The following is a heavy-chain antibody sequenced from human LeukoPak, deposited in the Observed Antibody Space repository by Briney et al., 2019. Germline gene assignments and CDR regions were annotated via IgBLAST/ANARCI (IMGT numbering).Heavy chain of an antibody. D-gene: IGHD6-13*01. Sequence: AGGSLRLSCAASGFTFDDYGMSWVRQAPGKGLEWVSGINWNGGSTGYADSVKGRFTISRDNAKNSLYLQMNSLRAEDTAVYYCASPSLSYSSSWYYFDYWGQGTLVTVSS. V-gene: IGHV3-20*04. CDR1: GFTFDDYG. CDR3: ASPSLSYSSSWYYFDY. CDR2: INWNGGST. J-gene: IGHJ4*02.